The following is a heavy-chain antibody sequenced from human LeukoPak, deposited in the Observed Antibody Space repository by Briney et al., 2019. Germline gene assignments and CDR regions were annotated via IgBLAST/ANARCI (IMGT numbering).Heavy chain of an antibody. V-gene: IGHV4-34*01. CDR3: ARSYGSGSCCAFDI. Sequence: NPSETLSLTCAVYGVTFCGYYWSWIRQPPGKGLEWIGEINHSGSTNYNPSLKSVVTTSVNTSNNHFSLKLSSVTGADTAVYYCARSYGSGSCCAFDIWGQGTMVTVPS. D-gene: IGHD3-10*01. CDR1: GVTFCGYY. CDR2: INHSGST. J-gene: IGHJ3*02.